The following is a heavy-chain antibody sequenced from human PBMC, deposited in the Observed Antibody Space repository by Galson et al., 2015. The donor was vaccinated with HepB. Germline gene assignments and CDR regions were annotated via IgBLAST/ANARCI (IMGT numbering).Heavy chain of an antibody. CDR3: ARNYYDSSGIDY. CDR1: GGSISSYY. CDR2: IYYSGST. J-gene: IGHJ4*02. Sequence: LSLTCTVSGGSISSYYWSWIRQPPGKGLEWIGYIYYSGSTNYNPSLKSRVTISVDTSKNQFSLKLSSVTAADTAVYYCARNYYDSSGIDYRGQGTLVTVSS. V-gene: IGHV4-59*01. D-gene: IGHD3-22*01.